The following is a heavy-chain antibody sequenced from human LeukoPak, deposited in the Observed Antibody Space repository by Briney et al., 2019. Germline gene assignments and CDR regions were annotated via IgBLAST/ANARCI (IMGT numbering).Heavy chain of an antibody. V-gene: IGHV3-33*01. CDR3: ARDLLYSGSYSWYFDL. J-gene: IGHJ2*01. CDR1: GFTFSRNG. CDR2: IYYDGSNK. D-gene: IGHD1-26*01. Sequence: PGGSLRLSCAASGFTFSRNGMHWVRQAPGKGLEWVAHIYYDGSNKYYVDSVKGRFTISRDNSKNMVYLQMNSLRAEDTAVYYCARDLLYSGSYSWYFDLWGRGTPVTVSS.